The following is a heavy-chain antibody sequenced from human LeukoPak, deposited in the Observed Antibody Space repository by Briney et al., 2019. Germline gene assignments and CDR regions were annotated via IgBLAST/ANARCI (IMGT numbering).Heavy chain of an antibody. CDR3: ARVTGDGA. V-gene: IGHV3-74*01. Sequence: GGSLRPSCAASGFTFDDYGMSWVRQAPGKGLVWVSRINSDGSSTSYADSVKGRFTISRDNAKNTLYLQMNSLRAEDTAVYYCARVTGDGAWGQGTLVTVSS. CDR2: INSDGSST. J-gene: IGHJ5*02. CDR1: GFTFDDYG. D-gene: IGHD7-27*01.